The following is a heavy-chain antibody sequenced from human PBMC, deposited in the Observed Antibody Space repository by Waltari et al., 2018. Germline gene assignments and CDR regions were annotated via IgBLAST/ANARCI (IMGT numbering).Heavy chain of an antibody. CDR3: ARVRASGGNSAFDI. CDR2: INPYNGNT. J-gene: IGHJ3*02. V-gene: IGHV1-18*01. D-gene: IGHD1-1*01. Sequence: QGQLLQSGAEVKKPGASVTVSCKASGYNFRPTGFSWVRQAPGQGLEWMGWINPYNGNTNYAQMVQDRVTLTTDTSTSTAYMELRSLTSADTAVYYCARVRASGGNSAFDIWGQGTMVTVSS. CDR1: GYNFRPTG.